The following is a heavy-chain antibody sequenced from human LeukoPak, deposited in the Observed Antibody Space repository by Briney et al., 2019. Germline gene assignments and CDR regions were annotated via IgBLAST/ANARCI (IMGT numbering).Heavy chain of an antibody. Sequence: GSLRLSCAASGFTFSSYGMHWVRQAPGKGLEWVAVISYDGSNKYYADSVKGRFTISRDNSKNTLYLQMNSLRAEDTAVYYCAKGSSREYFDYWGQGTLVTVSS. CDR3: AKGSSREYFDY. D-gene: IGHD6-19*01. V-gene: IGHV3-30*18. J-gene: IGHJ4*02. CDR1: GFTFSSYG. CDR2: ISYDGSNK.